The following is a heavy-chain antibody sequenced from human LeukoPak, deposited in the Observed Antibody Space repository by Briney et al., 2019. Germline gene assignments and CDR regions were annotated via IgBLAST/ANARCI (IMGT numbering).Heavy chain of an antibody. D-gene: IGHD6-25*01. CDR3: AKDLSGSAATVPGDY. Sequence: GSLRLSCAASGFTFSSYGMHWVRQAPGKGLEWVAVISYDGSNKYYADSVKGRFTISRDNSKNTLYLQMNSLRAEDTAVYYCAKDLSGSAATVPGDYWGQGTLVTVSS. J-gene: IGHJ4*02. CDR1: GFTFSSYG. CDR2: ISYDGSNK. V-gene: IGHV3-30*18.